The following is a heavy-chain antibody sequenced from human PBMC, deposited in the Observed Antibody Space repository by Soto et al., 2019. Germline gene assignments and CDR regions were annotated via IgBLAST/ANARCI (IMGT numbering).Heavy chain of an antibody. CDR2: ISSSSTI. CDR3: ASGPVFGVFDY. D-gene: IGHD3-3*01. J-gene: IGHJ4*02. CDR1: GFTFSSYS. Sequence: EVQLVESGGGLVQPGGSLRLSCAASGFTFSSYSMNWVRQAPGKGLEWVSYISSSSTIYYADSVKGRFTISRDNAKNSLYLQMNSLRDEDTAVYYCASGPVFGVFDYWGQGTLVTVSS. V-gene: IGHV3-48*02.